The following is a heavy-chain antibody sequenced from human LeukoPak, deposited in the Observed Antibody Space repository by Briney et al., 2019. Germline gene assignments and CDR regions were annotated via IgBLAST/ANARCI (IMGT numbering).Heavy chain of an antibody. Sequence: PSETLSLTCTVSGGSIISYYWSWIRQPPGKGLEWIGYIYDSGNINYNPSLKRRVTISADTSKNQFSLALSSVTAADTAVYYCARHRYSGTYQPYNFDYWGQGTLVTVSS. D-gene: IGHD1-26*01. J-gene: IGHJ4*02. V-gene: IGHV4-59*08. CDR1: GGSIISYY. CDR2: IYDSGNI. CDR3: ARHRYSGTYQPYNFDY.